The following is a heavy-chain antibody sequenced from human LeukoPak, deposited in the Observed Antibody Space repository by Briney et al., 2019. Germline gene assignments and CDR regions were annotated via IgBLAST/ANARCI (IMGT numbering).Heavy chain of an antibody. CDR2: ICHSGGII. J-gene: IGHJ4*02. V-gene: IGHV3-23*01. Sequence: VNGLEWVSGICHSGGIIYYAVSVKGRFTISRDNSKNTLYLQMDRLRVEDTAVYYCAMALDYWGQGTLVTVSS. CDR3: AMALDY.